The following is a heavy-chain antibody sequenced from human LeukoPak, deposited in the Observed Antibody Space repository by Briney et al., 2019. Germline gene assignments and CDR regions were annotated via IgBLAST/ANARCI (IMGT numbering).Heavy chain of an antibody. J-gene: IGHJ4*02. CDR3: ARDTDDYGDYVDYFDY. CDR2: IKQDGSEK. CDR1: GFTFSSYW. V-gene: IGHV3-7*01. Sequence: GGSLRLSCAASGFTFSSYWMSWVRQAPGKGLEWVANIKQDGSEKYYVDSVKGRFTISRDNAKNSLYLQMNSLRAEDTAVYYCARDTDDYGDYVDYFDYWGQGTPVTVSS. D-gene: IGHD4-17*01.